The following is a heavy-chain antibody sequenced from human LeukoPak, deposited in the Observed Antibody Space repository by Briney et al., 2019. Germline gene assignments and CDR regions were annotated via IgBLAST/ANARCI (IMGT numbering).Heavy chain of an antibody. Sequence: GGSLRLSCAASGFTFSSYAMHWVRQAPGKGLEYVSAISSNGGSTYYANSVKGRFTISRDNSKNTLYLQMNSLRAEDTAVYYCARAGGDPYYYYYMDVWGKGTTVTISS. D-gene: IGHD2-21*01. V-gene: IGHV3-64*01. J-gene: IGHJ6*03. CDR1: GFTFSSYA. CDR2: ISSNGGST. CDR3: ARAGGDPYYYYYMDV.